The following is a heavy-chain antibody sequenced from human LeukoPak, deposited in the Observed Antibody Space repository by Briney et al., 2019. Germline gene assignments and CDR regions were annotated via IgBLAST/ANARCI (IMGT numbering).Heavy chain of an antibody. D-gene: IGHD6-13*01. CDR2: INPNSGGT. V-gene: IGHV1-2*04. CDR3: ARVAAAGTSAFDI. CDR1: GYTFTGYY. Sequence: ASLNLSCTASGYTFTGYYMHWVRQAPGQGLEWVGWINPNSGGTNYAQKFQGWVTMTRDTSTSTAYMELSRLRSDDTAVYYCARVAAAGTSAFDIWGQRTMVTVSS. J-gene: IGHJ3*02.